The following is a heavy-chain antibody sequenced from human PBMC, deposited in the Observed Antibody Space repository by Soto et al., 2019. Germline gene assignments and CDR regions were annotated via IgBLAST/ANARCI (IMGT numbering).Heavy chain of an antibody. V-gene: IGHV4-31*03. J-gene: IGHJ4*02. CDR2: VYFNENT. Sequence: QVQLLESGPGLVKASETLSLTCSISGGSISSGGYYWSWVRQRPRKGLEWIGYVYFNENTYYNPSLKSRVTISVGTSKSQFSLRLSSVTAADAAVYYCARQITMARGIDFWGPGISVSVSS. CDR3: ARQITMARGIDF. D-gene: IGHD3-10*01. CDR1: GGSISSGGYY.